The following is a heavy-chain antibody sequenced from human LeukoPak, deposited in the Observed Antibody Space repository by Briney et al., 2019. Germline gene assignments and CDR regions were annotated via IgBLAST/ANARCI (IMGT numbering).Heavy chain of an antibody. CDR3: ARHAPMVNTYFDY. Sequence: SETLSLTCTVSGGSMSTYYWSWIRQPPGKGLEWIGYIYNSGSTNYNPSLKSRVTISTDTSKNQFSLKLSSVTAADTAVYYCARHAPMVNTYFDYWGQGTLVTVSS. V-gene: IGHV4-59*08. J-gene: IGHJ4*02. CDR2: IYNSGST. D-gene: IGHD3-10*01. CDR1: GGSMSTYY.